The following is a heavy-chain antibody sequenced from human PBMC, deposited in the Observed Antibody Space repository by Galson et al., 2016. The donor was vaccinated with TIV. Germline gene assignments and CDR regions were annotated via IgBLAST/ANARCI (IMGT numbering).Heavy chain of an antibody. CDR3: ARRTHYDSSGYSDAFDI. V-gene: IGHV4-39*01. J-gene: IGHJ3*02. D-gene: IGHD3-22*01. CDR1: GGSINSDLYY. CDR2: IYYTGST. Sequence: ETLSLTCTVSGGSINSDLYYWAWIRQPPGEGLEWIATIYYTGSTYYNPSLKSRVSISMDTPKNQFSLKLSSVTAADTAVYYCARRTHYDSSGYSDAFDIWGQGTMVPVSS.